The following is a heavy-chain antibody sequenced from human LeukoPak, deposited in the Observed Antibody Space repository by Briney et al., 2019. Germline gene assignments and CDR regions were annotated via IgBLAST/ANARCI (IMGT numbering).Heavy chain of an antibody. V-gene: IGHV4-39*01. CDR3: APSSPGFDY. Sequence: SETLSLTCTVSGGSISSSSYYWGWVRQPPGKGLEWIGSIYYNGSTYYNPSLKSRVTISVDTSKNQFSLKLSSVTVADTAVYYCAPSSPGFDYWGQGTLVTVSS. CDR1: GGSISSSSYY. D-gene: IGHD2-15*01. CDR2: IYYNGST. J-gene: IGHJ4*02.